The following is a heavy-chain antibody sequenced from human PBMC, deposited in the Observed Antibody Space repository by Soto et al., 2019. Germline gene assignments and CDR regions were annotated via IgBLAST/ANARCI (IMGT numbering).Heavy chain of an antibody. J-gene: IGHJ5*02. CDR3: ARGLRSSSSVCWFDP. Sequence: SETLSLTCAVYGGSFSGYYWSWIRQPPGKGLEWIGEINHSGSTNYNPSLRSRVTISVDTSKNQLSLKLSSVTAADTAVYYCARGLRSSSSVCWFDPWGQGTLVTVSS. CDR1: GGSFSGYY. CDR2: INHSGST. V-gene: IGHV4-34*01. D-gene: IGHD6-13*01.